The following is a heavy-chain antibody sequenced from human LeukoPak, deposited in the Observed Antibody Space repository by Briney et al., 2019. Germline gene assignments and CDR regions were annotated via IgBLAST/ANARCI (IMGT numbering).Heavy chain of an antibody. CDR2: IIPIFGTA. J-gene: IGHJ4*02. V-gene: IGHV1-69*06. CDR1: GGTFSSYA. Sequence: SVKVSCKASGGTFSSYAISWVRQAPGQGLEWMGGIIPIFGTANYAQKFQGRVTITADKSTSTAYMKLSSLRSEDTAVYYCARTRSSSSSWYGQFDYWGQGTLVTVSS. CDR3: ARTRSSSSSWYGQFDY. D-gene: IGHD6-13*01.